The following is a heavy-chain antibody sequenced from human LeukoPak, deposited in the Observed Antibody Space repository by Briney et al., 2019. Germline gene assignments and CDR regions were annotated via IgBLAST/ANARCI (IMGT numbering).Heavy chain of an antibody. V-gene: IGHV4-61*01. D-gene: IGHD3-10*01. CDR3: ARDRQMVRGDDYYYMDV. CDR2: IYYSGST. Sequence: SETLSLTCTVSGDSVSSSNYYWAWIRQPPGKGLEWIGYIYYSGSTNYNPSLKSRVTISVDTFKKQVSLKLSSVTAADTAVYYCARDRQMVRGDDYYYMDVWGKGTTVTISS. CDR1: GDSVSSSNYY. J-gene: IGHJ6*03.